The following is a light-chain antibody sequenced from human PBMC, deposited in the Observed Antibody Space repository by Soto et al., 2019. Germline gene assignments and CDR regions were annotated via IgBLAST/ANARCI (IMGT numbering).Light chain of an antibody. CDR3: QQYNNWPPWT. CDR1: QSVSNK. Sequence: EVVMRQSPATLSVSPGETATLSCRVSQSVSNKLAWYQQRPGQAPRLLIYAADTRATGIPDRFSGSGSGREFTLTISSLQSEDFAVYYCQQYNNWPPWTFGQGTKVEVK. J-gene: IGKJ1*01. CDR2: AAD. V-gene: IGKV3-15*01.